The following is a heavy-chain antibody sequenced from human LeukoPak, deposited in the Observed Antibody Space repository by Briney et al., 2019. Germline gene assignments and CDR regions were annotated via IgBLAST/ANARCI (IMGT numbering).Heavy chain of an antibody. Sequence: LTGGSLRFSCAASGFTFSSYWMHWVRQAPGKGLVWVSRINSDGSSTSYADSVKGRFTISRDNAKNTLYLQMNSLRAEDTAVYYCARAEYYYDSSGYVHFDYWGQGTLVTVSS. J-gene: IGHJ4*02. D-gene: IGHD3-22*01. CDR2: INSDGSST. CDR1: GFTFSSYW. CDR3: ARAEYYYDSSGYVHFDY. V-gene: IGHV3-74*01.